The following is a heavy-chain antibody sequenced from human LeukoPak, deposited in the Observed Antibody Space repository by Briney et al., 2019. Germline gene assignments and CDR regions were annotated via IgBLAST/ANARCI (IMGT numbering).Heavy chain of an antibody. V-gene: IGHV3-23*01. D-gene: IGHD1-26*01. CDR1: GFTFSSYA. Sequence: PRGSLRLSCAASGFTFSSYAMSWVRQAPGKGLEWVSAISGSGGSTYYADSVKGRFTISRDNSKNTLYLQMNSLRAEDTAVYYCAKDPRGLLGGNDYWGQGTLVTVSS. J-gene: IGHJ4*02. CDR3: AKDPRGLLGGNDY. CDR2: ISGSGGST.